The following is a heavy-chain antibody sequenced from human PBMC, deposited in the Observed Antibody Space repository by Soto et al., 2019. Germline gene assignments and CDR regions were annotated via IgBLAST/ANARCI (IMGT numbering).Heavy chain of an antibody. CDR1: GYTFTNYY. CDR2: INPKGGST. J-gene: IGHJ4*02. CDR3: AKNLASGDF. V-gene: IGHV1-46*01. D-gene: IGHD3-3*02. Sequence: QVQLVQSGAEVKKPGASVKVSCKASGYTFTNYYIHWVRQAPGQGLEWMGIINPKGGSTNYAQEFTGRITVTRDTCTSTVYIEMSRLRSEETAIFFCAKNLASGDFWGQGTLVTVSS.